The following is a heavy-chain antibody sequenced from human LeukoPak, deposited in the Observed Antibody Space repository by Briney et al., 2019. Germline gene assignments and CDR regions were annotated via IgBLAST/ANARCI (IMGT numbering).Heavy chain of an antibody. CDR3: ASGGLRWQKNWFDP. CDR2: INHRGST. D-gene: IGHD4-23*01. CDR1: GGSFSGYY. Sequence: PSETLSLTCAVYGGSFSGYYWSWIRQPPGKGRGWIGEINHRGSTNYNPSLKSRVTISVDTSKNQFSLKLSSVTAADTAVYYCASGGLRWQKNWFDPWGQGTLVTVSS. J-gene: IGHJ5*02. V-gene: IGHV4-34*01.